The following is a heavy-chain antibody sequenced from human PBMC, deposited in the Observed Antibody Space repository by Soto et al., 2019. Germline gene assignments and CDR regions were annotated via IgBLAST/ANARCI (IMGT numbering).Heavy chain of an antibody. CDR3: ARDQRGYYYRSGTDASYYGMDV. V-gene: IGHV1-69*13. J-gene: IGHJ6*02. Sequence: GASVKVSCKASGGTFSSYAISWVRQAPGQGLEWMGGIIPIFGTTNYAQKFQGRVTITADESTSTAYMELSSLRSEDTAVYYCARDQRGYYYRSGTDASYYGMDVWGQGTTVTVS. CDR2: IIPIFGTT. CDR1: GGTFSSYA. D-gene: IGHD3-10*01.